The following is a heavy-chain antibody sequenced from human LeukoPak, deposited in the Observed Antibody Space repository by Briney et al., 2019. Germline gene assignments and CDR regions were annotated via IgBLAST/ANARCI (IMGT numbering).Heavy chain of an antibody. J-gene: IGHJ5*01. CDR1: GFTFSRYA. CDR2: TSPDGNEK. V-gene: IGHV3-30*01. Sequence: GGSLRLSCAASGFTFSRYAMHWVRPAPGKGLEWVAVTSPDGNEKYYADSVKGRFTISRDNSKNTVFLQMNSLSTEDTAVYSCFTGSAYYYDSWGQGTLVTVSS. CDR3: FTGSAYYYDS. D-gene: IGHD3-22*01.